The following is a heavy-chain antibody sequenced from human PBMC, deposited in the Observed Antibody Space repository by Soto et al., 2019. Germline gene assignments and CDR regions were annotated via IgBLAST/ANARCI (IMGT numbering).Heavy chain of an antibody. CDR2: IWYDGSNK. D-gene: IGHD3-10*01. Sequence: QVQLVESGGGVVQPGRSLRLSCAASGFTFSSYGMHWVRQAPGKGLEWVAVIWYDGSNKYYADSVKGRFTISRDNSKNTMYLQLNSRGAEDTAGYYGGGVCGSGSYGRYGMDVWGQGTTVTVSS. CDR3: GGVCGSGSYGRYGMDV. CDR1: GFTFSSYG. V-gene: IGHV3-33*01. J-gene: IGHJ6*02.